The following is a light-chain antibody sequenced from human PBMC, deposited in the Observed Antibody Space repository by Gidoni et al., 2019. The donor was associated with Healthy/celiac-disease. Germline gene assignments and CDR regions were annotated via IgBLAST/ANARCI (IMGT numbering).Light chain of an antibody. CDR3: QQHNTYWT. Sequence: IQMTQSPSALSLSVGDTVTITCRASRNIGNWLAWYQQKPGKAPKLLVYKASVLQTGVPLRFSGTGYGTEFTLTINSLQPDDFATYYGQQHNTYWTFGLGTKVEMK. CDR2: KAS. CDR1: RNIGNW. J-gene: IGKJ1*01. V-gene: IGKV1-5*03.